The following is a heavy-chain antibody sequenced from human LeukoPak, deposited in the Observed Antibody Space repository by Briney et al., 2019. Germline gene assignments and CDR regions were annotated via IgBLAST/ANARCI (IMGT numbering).Heavy chain of an antibody. CDR2: MNPNSGNT. CDR3: VRGPPITMIVVVTPFDY. CDR1: GYIFTSYD. J-gene: IGHJ4*02. V-gene: IGHV1-8*01. Sequence: ASVKVSCKASGYIFTSYDINWVRQATGQGLEWMGWMNPNSGNTGYAQKFQGRVTMTRNTSISTAYMELSSLRSEDTAVYYCVRGPPITMIVVVTPFDYWGQGTLVTVSS. D-gene: IGHD3-22*01.